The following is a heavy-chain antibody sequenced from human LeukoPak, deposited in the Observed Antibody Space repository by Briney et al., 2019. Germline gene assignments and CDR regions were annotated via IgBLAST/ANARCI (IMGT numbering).Heavy chain of an antibody. CDR1: GYSFTSYW. Sequence: GGPLNISCQGSGYSFTSYWIGWVRKLPGKGLEWMGIIFPGDSDTRYSPSFQGQVTISADKSISTAYLQWSSLKASDTAMYYCARPCSGGSCQRDYWGQGTLVTVSS. V-gene: IGHV5-51*01. CDR3: ARPCSGGSCQRDY. CDR2: IFPGDSDT. J-gene: IGHJ4*02. D-gene: IGHD2-15*01.